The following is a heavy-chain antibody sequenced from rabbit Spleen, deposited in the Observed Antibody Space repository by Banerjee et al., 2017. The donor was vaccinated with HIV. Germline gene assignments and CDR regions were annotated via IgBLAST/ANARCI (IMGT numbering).Heavy chain of an antibody. CDR1: GFSFSNKAV. Sequence: QSLEESGGGLVQHEGSLTLTCTASGFSFSNKAVMCWVRQAPGKGLEWIACINAVTGKAVYASWAKGRYTISKTSSTTVTLQMTSLTVADTATYFCARDAGRGDYIDGVFNLWGQGTLVTVS. CDR3: ARDAGRGDYIDGVFNL. J-gene: IGHJ4*01. D-gene: IGHD8-1*01. V-gene: IGHV1S40*01. CDR2: INAVTGKA.